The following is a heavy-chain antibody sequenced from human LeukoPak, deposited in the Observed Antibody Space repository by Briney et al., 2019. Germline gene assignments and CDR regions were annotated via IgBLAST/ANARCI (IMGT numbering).Heavy chain of an antibody. D-gene: IGHD2-2*01. J-gene: IGHJ5*02. V-gene: IGHV3-23*01. CDR3: ARDRVGYCSSTSCYARLGWFDP. Sequence: GGSLRLSCAASGFTFSSYAMSWVRQAPGKGLEWVSAISGSGGSTYYADSVKGRFTISRDNSKNTLYLQMNSLRAEDTAVYYCARDRVGYCSSTSCYARLGWFDPWGQGTLVTVSS. CDR1: GFTFSSYA. CDR2: ISGSGGST.